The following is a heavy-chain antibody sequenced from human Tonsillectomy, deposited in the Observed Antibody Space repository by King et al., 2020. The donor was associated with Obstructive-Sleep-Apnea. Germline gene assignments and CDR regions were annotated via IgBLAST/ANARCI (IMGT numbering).Heavy chain of an antibody. V-gene: IGHV4-4*07. Sequence: QVQLQESGPGLVNPSETLSLTCTVSSGSISSYYWSWIRQPAGKGLEWIGRIYTSGSTNYNPSLKSRVTMSVDTSKDQLSLKLSSVTAADTAVYYCARSLDSSGYYTGIDYWGQGTLVTVSS. D-gene: IGHD3-22*01. J-gene: IGHJ4*02. CDR1: SGSISSYY. CDR2: IYTSGST. CDR3: ARSLDSSGYYTGIDY.